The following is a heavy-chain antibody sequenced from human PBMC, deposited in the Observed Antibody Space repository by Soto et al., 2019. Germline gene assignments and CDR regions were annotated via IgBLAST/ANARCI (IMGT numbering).Heavy chain of an antibody. CDR2: ISYDGSNK. Sequence: SLRLSFAASGFTFSSYAMHWVRQAPGKGLEWVEVISYDGSNKYYADSVKGRFTISRDNSKNTLYLQMNSLIAEDTAVYYCARDVEDTAMGPTGNWFHXWGQATLVTVSX. D-gene: IGHD5-18*01. J-gene: IGHJ5*02. V-gene: IGHV3-30-3*01. CDR3: ARDVEDTAMGPTGNWFHX. CDR1: GFTFSSYA.